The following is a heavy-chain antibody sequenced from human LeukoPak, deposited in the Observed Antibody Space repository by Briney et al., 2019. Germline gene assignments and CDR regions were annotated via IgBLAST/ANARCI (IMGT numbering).Heavy chain of an antibody. J-gene: IGHJ3*02. CDR3: ARDFQMVVTATISGAFDI. D-gene: IGHD2-21*02. CDR1: GGSISSSSYY. V-gene: IGHV4-39*07. CDR2: IYYSGST. Sequence: SETLSLTCTVSGGSISSSSYYWGWIRQPPGKGLEWIGSIYYSGSTYYNPSLKSRVTISVDTSKNQFSLKLSSVTAADTAVYYCARDFQMVVTATISGAFDIWGQGTMVTVSS.